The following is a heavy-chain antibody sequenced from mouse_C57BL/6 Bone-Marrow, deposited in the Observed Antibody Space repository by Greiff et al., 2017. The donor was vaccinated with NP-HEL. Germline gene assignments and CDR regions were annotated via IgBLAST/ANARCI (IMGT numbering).Heavy chain of an antibody. J-gene: IGHJ4*01. CDR2: INPNNGGT. Sequence: EVQLQQSGPELVKPGASVKISCKASGYTFTDYYMNWVKQSHGKSLEWIGDINPNNGGTSYNQKFKGKATLTVDKSSSTAYMELRSLTSEYSAVYYCARGGGYYSYAMDYWGQGTAVTVSS. CDR1: GYTFTDYY. V-gene: IGHV1-26*01. D-gene: IGHD2-3*01. CDR3: ARGGGYYSYAMDY.